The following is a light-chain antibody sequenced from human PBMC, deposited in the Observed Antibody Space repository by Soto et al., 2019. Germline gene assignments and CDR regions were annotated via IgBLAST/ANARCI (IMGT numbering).Light chain of an antibody. V-gene: IGLV2-8*01. Sequence: QSLLTQPPSASGSPGQSVTISCTGTSSDVGTYNFVSWYQQHPGKAPKLMVYEVSMRPSGVPDRFSGSKSGNTASLTVSGLQAEDEADYFCSSYADTNNYVVGNGTKVTV. CDR1: SSDVGTYNF. J-gene: IGLJ1*01. CDR3: SSYADTNNYV. CDR2: EVS.